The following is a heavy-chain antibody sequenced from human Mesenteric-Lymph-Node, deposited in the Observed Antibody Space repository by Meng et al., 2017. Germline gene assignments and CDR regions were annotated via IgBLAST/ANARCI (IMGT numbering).Heavy chain of an antibody. CDR2: INPGNGDT. CDR1: GYTFTNYA. J-gene: IGHJ4*02. Sequence: QVQLVQSGSELKKPGASVKVSCKASGYTFTNYAMHWVRQAPGQRLEWMGWINPGNGDTKYSQEFQGRVTITRDTSASTAYMELSSLRSEDTAMYYCVREVVVVVATLFDYWGQGTLVTVSS. V-gene: IGHV1-3*01. D-gene: IGHD2-15*01. CDR3: VREVVVVVATLFDY.